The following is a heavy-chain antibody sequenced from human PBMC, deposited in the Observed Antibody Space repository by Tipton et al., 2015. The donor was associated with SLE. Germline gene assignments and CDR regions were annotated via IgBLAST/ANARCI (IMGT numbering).Heavy chain of an antibody. CDR2: IYYSGST. CDR3: ARDRYYGSGRNDYYYMDV. V-gene: IGHV4-39*07. J-gene: IGHJ6*03. CDR1: GGSISSSSYY. D-gene: IGHD3-10*01. Sequence: TLSLTCTVSGGSISSSSYYWGWIRQPPGKGLVWIGSIYYSGSTYYNPSLKSRVTISVDTSKNQFSLKLSSVTAADTAVYYCARDRYYGSGRNDYYYMDVWGKGTMVTVSS.